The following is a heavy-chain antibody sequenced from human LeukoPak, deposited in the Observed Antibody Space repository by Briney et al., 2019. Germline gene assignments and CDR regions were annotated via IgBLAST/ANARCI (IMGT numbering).Heavy chain of an antibody. CDR1: GGSISSYY. CDR3: AREDFRAAAPDL. CDR2: IYTSGST. V-gene: IGHV4-4*07. D-gene: IGHD6-13*01. J-gene: IGHJ2*01. Sequence: SETLSLTCTVSGGSISSYYWSWIRQPAGKGLEWIGRIYTSGSTNYNPSLKSRVTMSVDTSKNQFSLKLSPVTAADTAVYYCAREDFRAAAPDLWGRGTLVTVSS.